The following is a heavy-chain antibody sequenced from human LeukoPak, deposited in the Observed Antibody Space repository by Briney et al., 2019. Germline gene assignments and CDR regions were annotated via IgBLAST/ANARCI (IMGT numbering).Heavy chain of an antibody. D-gene: IGHD2-2*03. Sequence: SVKVSCKASGGTFSSYAISWVRQAPGQGLEWMGRIIPILGIANYAQKFQGRVTITADESTSTAYMELSSLRSEDTAVYYCARGGYCSSTSCYGNYYYMDVWGKGTTVTVSS. CDR3: ARGGYCSSTSCYGNYYYMDV. V-gene: IGHV1-69*04. CDR1: GGTFSSYA. CDR2: IIPILGIA. J-gene: IGHJ6*03.